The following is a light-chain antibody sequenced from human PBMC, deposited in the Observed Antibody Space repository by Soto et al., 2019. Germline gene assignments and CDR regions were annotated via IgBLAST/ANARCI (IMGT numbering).Light chain of an antibody. V-gene: IGKV4-1*01. J-gene: IGKJ1*01. CDR1: QSVLNSSNSKNY. CDR3: QQYDDTPRT. Sequence: DVVMTQSPDSLAVSLGERATINCKSSQSVLNSSNSKNYLAWYQQKPGQPPKLLIYWASTRESGVPDRFSGSGSGTDFTLTISSLQAEDVAVYYCQQYDDTPRTFGQGTKVEIK. CDR2: WAS.